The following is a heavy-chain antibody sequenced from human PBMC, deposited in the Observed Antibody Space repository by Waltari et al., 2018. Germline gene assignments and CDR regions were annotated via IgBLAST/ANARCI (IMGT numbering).Heavy chain of an antibody. CDR1: GYTFTSHD. Sequence: QVQRVQSGAEVKKPVASAKVSCKASGYTFTSHDLNWVRQATGQGLEWMGWMNPNSGNTGYAQKFQGRVTMTRNTSISTAYMELSSLRSEDTAVYYCARGNLWFGESTGGWGQGTLVTVSS. J-gene: IGHJ4*02. V-gene: IGHV1-8*01. CDR2: MNPNSGNT. D-gene: IGHD3-10*01. CDR3: ARGNLWFGESTGG.